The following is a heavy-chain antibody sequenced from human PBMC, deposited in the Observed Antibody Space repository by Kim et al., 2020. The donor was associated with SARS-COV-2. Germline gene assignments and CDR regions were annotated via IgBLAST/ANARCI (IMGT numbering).Heavy chain of an antibody. CDR3: AKSQRAAAGTYYYYGMDV. J-gene: IGHJ6*02. CDR1: GFTFDDYA. Sequence: GGSLRLSCAASGFTFDDYAMHWVRQAPGKGLEWVSGISWNSGSIGYADSVKGRFTISRDNAKNSLYLQMNSLRAEDTALYYCAKSQRAAAGTYYYYGMDVWGQGTTVTVSS. V-gene: IGHV3-9*01. CDR2: ISWNSGSI. D-gene: IGHD6-13*01.